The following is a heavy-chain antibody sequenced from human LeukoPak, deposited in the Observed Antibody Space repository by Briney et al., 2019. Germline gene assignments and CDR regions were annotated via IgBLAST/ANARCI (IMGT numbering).Heavy chain of an antibody. J-gene: IGHJ4*02. Sequence: SETLSLTCTVSGGSMSSYYWSWIRQPPGKGLEWIGYIYYSGSANYNPSLRSRVTISVDTSKNQFSLDLTSVTAADTAVYYCARQNPAASGQGLDYWGQGALVTVSS. D-gene: IGHD6-13*01. CDR2: IYYSGSA. CDR1: GGSMSSYY. CDR3: ARQNPAASGQGLDY. V-gene: IGHV4-59*08.